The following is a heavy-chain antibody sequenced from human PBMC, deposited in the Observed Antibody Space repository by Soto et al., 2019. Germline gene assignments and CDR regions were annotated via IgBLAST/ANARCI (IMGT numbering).Heavy chain of an antibody. V-gene: IGHV3-53*02. D-gene: IGHD6-19*01. CDR3: ARDASGPFDY. Sequence: EVQLVETGGGLIQPGGSLKLSCSVAGFTVSDSMSWVLQAPGKGLECVSFIHSDGSTHYTDSVRGRFTIPRYNSKNTLYLQVDRLRVDDPAVYFCARDASGPFDYWGQGTLVTVSA. J-gene: IGHJ4*02. CDR2: IHSDGST. CDR1: GFTVSDS.